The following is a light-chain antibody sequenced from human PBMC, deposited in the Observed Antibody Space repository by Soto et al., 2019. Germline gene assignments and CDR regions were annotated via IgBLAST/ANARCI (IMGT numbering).Light chain of an antibody. CDR1: QNVSSRY. V-gene: IGKV3-20*01. CDR2: GAS. CDR3: QQYGSSPPFT. J-gene: IGKJ2*01. Sequence: EIVLTQSPGTLSLSPGERATLSCRASQNVSSRYLAWYQQKPGQAPRLLIYGASNRATGIPDRFSGSGSGTDFTLTFSRLEPEDFAVYFCQQYGSSPPFTFGQGTKVDIK.